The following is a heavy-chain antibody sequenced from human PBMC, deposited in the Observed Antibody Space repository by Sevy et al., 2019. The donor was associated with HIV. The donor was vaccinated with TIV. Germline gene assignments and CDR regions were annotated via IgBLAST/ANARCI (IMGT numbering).Heavy chain of an antibody. CDR1: GFTFSSLS. D-gene: IGHD2-15*01. J-gene: IGHJ3*01. Sequence: GGSLRLSCEASGFTFSSLSMSWVRQAPGKGLEWVSYIGSDGTNKHYAESMRGRFTISRDNAKNSLYLQINSLRAEDTAVYYGEATSGTLDDAFDLWGQGTMVTVSS. V-gene: IGHV3-48*01. CDR3: EATSGTLDDAFDL. CDR2: IGSDGTNK.